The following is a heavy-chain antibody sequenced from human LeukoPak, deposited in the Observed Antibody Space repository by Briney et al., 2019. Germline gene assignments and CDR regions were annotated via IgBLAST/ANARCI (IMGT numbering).Heavy chain of an antibody. D-gene: IGHD6-13*01. V-gene: IGHV3-21*04. CDR2: ISSSSSHI. Sequence: GGSLRLSCAASGFTFSSYSMKWVRQAPGKGLEWVSSISSSSSHIYYADSVKGRFTISRDNAKNSLYLQMNSLRAEDTALYYCAKDMEHSSSWYFDYWGQGTLVTVSS. J-gene: IGHJ4*02. CDR1: GFTFSSYS. CDR3: AKDMEHSSSWYFDY.